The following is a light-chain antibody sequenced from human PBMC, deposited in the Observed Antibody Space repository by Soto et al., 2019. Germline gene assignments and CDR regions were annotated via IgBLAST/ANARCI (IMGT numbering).Light chain of an antibody. CDR1: QSLLHRNGYNY. V-gene: IGKV2-28*01. J-gene: IGKJ4*01. CDR2: LGS. Sequence: DIVMTQSPLSLPVTPGEPASISCRSSQSLLHRNGYNYLDWYLQKPWQSPQLLIYLGSNRASGVPDRVSGSGSGTDFTLKISRVEAEDVGVYYCMQALQIPTFGGGTKVEIK. CDR3: MQALQIPT.